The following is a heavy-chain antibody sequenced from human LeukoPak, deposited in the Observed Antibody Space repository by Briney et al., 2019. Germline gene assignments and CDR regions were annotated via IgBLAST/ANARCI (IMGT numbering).Heavy chain of an antibody. CDR2: ISAYDGNT. V-gene: IGHV1-18*01. CDR3: ARYSGSYQRFDY. Sequence: GASVKVSCKASGYTFTSYGISWVRQAPGQGLEWMGWISAYDGNTNYAQKFQGRVTMTTDTSTSTAYMDLRSLRSDDTAVYYCARYSGSYQRFDYWGQGTLVTVSS. D-gene: IGHD1-26*01. CDR1: GYTFTSYG. J-gene: IGHJ4*02.